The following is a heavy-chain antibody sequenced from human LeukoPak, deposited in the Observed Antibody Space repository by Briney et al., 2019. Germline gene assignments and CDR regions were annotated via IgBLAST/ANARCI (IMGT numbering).Heavy chain of an antibody. CDR2: IKHRGST. J-gene: IGHJ5*02. CDR1: GGSLSGYY. V-gene: IGHV4-34*01. CDR3: ARSSRGMVYAISGWFDP. Sequence: KPSETLSLTFAVYGGSLSGYYWSWIRRPPGKGLGWIGEIKHRGSTNYNPSLKSPVTISVDTSKNKFSLKLSSVTAADTAVYYCARSSRGMVYAISGWFDPWGQGTLVTVSS. D-gene: IGHD2-8*01.